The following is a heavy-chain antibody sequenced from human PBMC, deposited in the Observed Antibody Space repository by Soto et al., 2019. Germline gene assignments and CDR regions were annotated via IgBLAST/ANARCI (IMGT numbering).Heavy chain of an antibody. J-gene: IGHJ4*02. D-gene: IGHD6-19*01. Sequence: PSETLSLTCTVSGASISTYYWSWIRQPPGKGLEWIGYIYYSGSTNYNPSLKSRVTISRDSSKNTVSLEMTSLRAEDTAVYYCAKGGRQWLVTSDFNYWGQGALVTVSS. CDR1: GASISTYY. CDR3: AKGGRQWLVTSDFNY. V-gene: IGHV4-59*01. CDR2: IYYSGST.